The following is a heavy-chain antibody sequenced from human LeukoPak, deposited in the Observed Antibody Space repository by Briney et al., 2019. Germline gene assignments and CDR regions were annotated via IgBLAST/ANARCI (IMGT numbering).Heavy chain of an antibody. V-gene: IGHV4-39*07. Sequence: SETLSLTCTVLGASISSSSYYWGWIRQSPGKGLEWIGSIYYGGVTYYNSSLKSRVTIAIDMSKNQFSLKLNSVTAADTAVYYCARDVGYSYGPAGYWGQGTLVTVSS. CDR1: GASISSSSYY. CDR2: IYYGGVT. D-gene: IGHD5-18*01. J-gene: IGHJ4*02. CDR3: ARDVGYSYGPAGY.